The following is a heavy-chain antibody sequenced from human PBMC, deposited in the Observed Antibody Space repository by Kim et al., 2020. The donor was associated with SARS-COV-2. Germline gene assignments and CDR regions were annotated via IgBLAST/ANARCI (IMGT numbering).Heavy chain of an antibody. CDR3: AEGESYSDTSGYFYLGHLDY. CDR2: ISGSGGKT. J-gene: IGHJ4*02. CDR1: GFTFNTYA. D-gene: IGHD3-22*01. V-gene: IGHV3-23*01. Sequence: GGSLRLSCAASGFTFNTYAMSWVRQAPGMGLEWVSSISGSGGKTYYADSVKGRFTISRDNSKNTMYLQINSLRVEDSAIYYCAEGESYSDTSGYFYLGHLDYRGQGTQITVSS.